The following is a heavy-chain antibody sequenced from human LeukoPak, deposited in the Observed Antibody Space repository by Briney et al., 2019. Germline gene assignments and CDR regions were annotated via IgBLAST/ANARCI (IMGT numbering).Heavy chain of an antibody. J-gene: IGHJ5*01. CDR2: TYYRSKWYD. V-gene: IGHV6-1*01. CDR3: ARDLGTSGWYTFDF. D-gene: IGHD6-19*01. Sequence: SQTLSLTCAISGDSVSSKNGAWNWIRQSPSRGPEWLGRTYYRSKWYDEYADSVKGRVTISPDTSKNQFSLHVYSVTPEDTAVYYCARDLGTSGWYTFDFWGQGTLVTVSS. CDR1: GDSVSSKNGA.